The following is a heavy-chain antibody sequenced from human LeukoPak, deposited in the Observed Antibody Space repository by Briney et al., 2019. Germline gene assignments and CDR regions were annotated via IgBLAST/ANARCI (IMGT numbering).Heavy chain of an antibody. CDR3: ARGSSGYHNT. Sequence: GGSLRLSCAASEFSFGSNYMTWVRQAPGKGLEWVSLIYSGGSTYYADSVKGRFTISRDNSKNTLDLQMNSLRAEDTAVYYCARGSSGYHNTGGQGTLVTVSS. J-gene: IGHJ4*02. CDR2: IYSGGST. V-gene: IGHV3-66*01. CDR1: EFSFGSNY. D-gene: IGHD5-12*01.